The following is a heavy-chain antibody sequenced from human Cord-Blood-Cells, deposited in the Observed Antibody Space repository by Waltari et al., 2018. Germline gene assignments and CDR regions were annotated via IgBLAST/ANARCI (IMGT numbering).Heavy chain of an antibody. D-gene: IGHD3-10*01. Sequence: QVQLQQWGAGLLKPSETLSLTCAVYGGSFSGYYWSWIRQPPGKGLEWIGEINHSGSTNSNPSLKSRVTMSVDTSKNQFSLKLSSVTAADTAVYYCARARRRYYGSGSYYNYFQHWGQGTLVTVSS. CDR3: ARARRRYYGSGSYYNYFQH. V-gene: IGHV4-34*01. CDR2: INHSGST. CDR1: GGSFSGYY. J-gene: IGHJ1*01.